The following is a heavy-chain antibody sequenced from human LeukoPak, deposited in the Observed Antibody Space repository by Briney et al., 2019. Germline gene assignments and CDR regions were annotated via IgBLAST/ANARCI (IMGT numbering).Heavy chain of an antibody. Sequence: SETLSLTCTVSGGSVSSYYWSLIRQPPGKGLEWIGNIHYSGSTNYNPSLKSRVTISVDTSKNQFSLKLSSVTAADTALYYCARQITVPGKTLFDSWGQGTLVTVSS. CDR2: IHYSGST. CDR1: GGSVSSYY. CDR3: ARQITVPGKTLFDS. J-gene: IGHJ4*02. D-gene: IGHD6-19*01. V-gene: IGHV4-59*08.